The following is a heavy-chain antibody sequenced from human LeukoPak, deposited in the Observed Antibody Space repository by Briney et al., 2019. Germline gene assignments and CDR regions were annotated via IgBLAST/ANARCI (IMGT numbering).Heavy chain of an antibody. D-gene: IGHD6-19*01. V-gene: IGHV3-23*01. Sequence: GGSLRLSCAASGFTFSSYAMSWVRQAPGKGLEWVSGISGSGGSTYYADSVKGRFTISRDNSKNTLFLQMNSLRAEDTAVYYCAKETYSSGWYPYFDYWGQETLVTVSS. J-gene: IGHJ4*02. CDR2: ISGSGGST. CDR1: GFTFSSYA. CDR3: AKETYSSGWYPYFDY.